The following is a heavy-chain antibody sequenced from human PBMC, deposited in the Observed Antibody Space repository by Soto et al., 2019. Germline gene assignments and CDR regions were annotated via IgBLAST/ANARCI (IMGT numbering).Heavy chain of an antibody. Sequence: SETMSLTCTVSGGSMSSGGYYWSWIRQHPGKGLEWIGYIYYSGSTYYNPSLKSRVTISVDTSKNQFSLKLSSVTAADTAVYYCAGYIDSSGYYYLSPWGQGTLVTVSS. J-gene: IGHJ5*02. CDR2: IYYSGST. CDR1: GGSMSSGGYY. V-gene: IGHV4-31*03. D-gene: IGHD3-22*01. CDR3: AGYIDSSGYYYLSP.